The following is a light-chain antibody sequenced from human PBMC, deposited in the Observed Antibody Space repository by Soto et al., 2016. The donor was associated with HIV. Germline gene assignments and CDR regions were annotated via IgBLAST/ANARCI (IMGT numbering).Light chain of an antibody. V-gene: IGKV1-27*01. CDR2: AAM. Sequence: DIQMTQSPSSLSGSIGDRVSITCRASQDIYNYLAWYQQKPGKVPRLLISAAMNLESGVPSRFRGSGSGTEFTLTITSLQPEDIATYYCQQYNSYPWTFGQGTKVEIK. CDR3: QQYNSYPWT. J-gene: IGKJ1*01. CDR1: QDIYNY.